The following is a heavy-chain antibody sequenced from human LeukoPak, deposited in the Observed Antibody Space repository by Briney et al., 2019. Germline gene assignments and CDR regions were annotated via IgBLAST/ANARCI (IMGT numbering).Heavy chain of an antibody. CDR2: INPNSGGT. D-gene: IGHD5-18*01. CDR3: ARDVGYSYGPATYYFDY. CDR1: GYTFTGYY. V-gene: IGHV1-2*02. J-gene: IGHJ4*02. Sequence: ASVKVSCKASGYTFTGYYIHWVRQAPEEGLERMGWINPNSGGTNYAQKFQGRVAMTRGTSISTAYMELSRLRSDDTAVYYCARDVGYSYGPATYYFDYWGQGSLVTVSP.